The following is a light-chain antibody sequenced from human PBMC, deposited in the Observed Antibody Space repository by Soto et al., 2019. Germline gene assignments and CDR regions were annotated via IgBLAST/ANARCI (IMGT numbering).Light chain of an antibody. CDR1: QDVSNY. Sequence: IQMTQVPSSLSACVGDRCTITFRASQDVSNYLAWFQQQPGKAPRSLIYVASTLQSGVPSRFSGSGSGTDFTLTISRLEPEDFAVYYCQQYGSSPMTFGQGTRLEIK. V-gene: IGKV1-16*01. J-gene: IGKJ5*01. CDR3: QQYGSSPMT. CDR2: VAS.